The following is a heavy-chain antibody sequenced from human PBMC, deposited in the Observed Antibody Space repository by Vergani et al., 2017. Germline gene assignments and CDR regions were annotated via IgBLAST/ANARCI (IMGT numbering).Heavy chain of an antibody. J-gene: IGHJ4*02. CDR2: IDPSDSYT. D-gene: IGHD3-22*01. CDR1: GYSFTSYW. V-gene: IGHV5-10-1*03. Sequence: EVQLVQSGAEVKKPGESLRISCKGSGYSFTSYWISWVRQMPGKGLEWMGRIDPSDSYTNYSPSFQGHVTISVDKSIYTAYLQWSSLKASDTAMFYCARHPMIAVYYFDYWGQGTLVTVSS. CDR3: ARHPMIAVYYFDY.